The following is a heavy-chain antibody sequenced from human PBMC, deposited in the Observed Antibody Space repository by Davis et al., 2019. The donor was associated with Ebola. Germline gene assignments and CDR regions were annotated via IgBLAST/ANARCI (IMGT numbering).Heavy chain of an antibody. V-gene: IGHV3-33*08. Sequence: GGSLRLSCAASGFSFSTYAMAWVRQAPGKGLEWVAVIWYDGSNKYYADSVKGRFTISRDNSKNTLYLQMNSLRAEDTAVYYCARGGILSWGQGTLVTVSS. CDR2: IWYDGSNK. J-gene: IGHJ5*02. CDR1: GFSFSTYA. D-gene: IGHD3-10*01. CDR3: ARGGILS.